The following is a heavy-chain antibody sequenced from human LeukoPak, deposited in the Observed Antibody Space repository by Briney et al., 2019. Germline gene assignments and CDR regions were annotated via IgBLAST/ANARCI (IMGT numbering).Heavy chain of an antibody. Sequence: SGTLSLTCAVSGGSISSSNWWSWVRQPPGKGLEWIGEIYHSGSTNYNPSLKSRVTISVDKSKNQFSLKLSSVTAADTAVYYCARGLVGYCSSTSCYSWFDPWGQGTLSPSPQ. J-gene: IGHJ5*02. CDR2: IYHSGST. CDR1: GGSISSSNW. CDR3: ARGLVGYCSSTSCYSWFDP. V-gene: IGHV4-4*02. D-gene: IGHD2-2*01.